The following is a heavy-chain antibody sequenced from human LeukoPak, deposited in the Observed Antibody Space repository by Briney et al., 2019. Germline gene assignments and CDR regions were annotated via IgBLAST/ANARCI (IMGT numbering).Heavy chain of an antibody. J-gene: IGHJ4*02. CDR2: IIPIFGTA. Sequence: SVTVSCTASGGTFSSYAISWVRQAPGQGLEWMGGIIPIFGTANYAQKFQGRVTITADESTSTAYMELSSLRSEDTAVYYCATNLYYGDYPSPLDYWGQGTLVTVSS. CDR1: GGTFSSYA. D-gene: IGHD4-17*01. V-gene: IGHV1-69*01. CDR3: ATNLYYGDYPSPLDY.